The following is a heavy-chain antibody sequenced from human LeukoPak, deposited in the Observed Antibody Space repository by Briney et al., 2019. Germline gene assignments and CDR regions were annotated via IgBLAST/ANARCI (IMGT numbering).Heavy chain of an antibody. CDR3: ARVRQQLVFVYYYYMDV. V-gene: IGHV3-21*01. Sequence: KPGGSLRLSCAASGFTFNTYTMNWVRQAPGKGLEWVSSISSGTSYIYYADSVKGRFTISRDNAKNSLYLQMNSLRAEDTAVYYCARVRQQLVFVYYYYMDVWGKGTTVTISS. D-gene: IGHD6-13*01. CDR2: ISSGTSYI. CDR1: GFTFNTYT. J-gene: IGHJ6*03.